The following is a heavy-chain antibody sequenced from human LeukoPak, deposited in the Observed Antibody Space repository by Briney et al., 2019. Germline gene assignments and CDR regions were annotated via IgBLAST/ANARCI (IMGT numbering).Heavy chain of an antibody. D-gene: IGHD2-15*01. V-gene: IGHV3-21*01. Sequence: WGSLRLSCAASGFTFSSYSMNWVRQAPGKGLEWVSSISSSSSYIYYADSVKGRFTISRDNAKNSLYLQMNSLRAEDTAVYYCARGGPYCSGGSCSEAFDIWGQGTMVTVSS. CDR3: ARGGPYCSGGSCSEAFDI. CDR1: GFTFSSYS. CDR2: ISSSSSYI. J-gene: IGHJ3*02.